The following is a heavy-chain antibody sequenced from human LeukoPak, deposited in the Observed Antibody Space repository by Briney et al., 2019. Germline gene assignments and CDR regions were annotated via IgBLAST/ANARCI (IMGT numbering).Heavy chain of an antibody. CDR3: ARDSSGWYSHAFDI. Sequence: GGSLRLSCAASGFTFSSFSMDWVRQAPGKGLEWVSSISSSSSYIYYADSVKGRFTISRGNAKNSLYLQMNSLRAEDTAVYYCARDSSGWYSHAFDIWGQGTMVTVSS. CDR1: GFTFSSFS. D-gene: IGHD6-19*01. J-gene: IGHJ3*02. V-gene: IGHV3-21*01. CDR2: ISSSSSYI.